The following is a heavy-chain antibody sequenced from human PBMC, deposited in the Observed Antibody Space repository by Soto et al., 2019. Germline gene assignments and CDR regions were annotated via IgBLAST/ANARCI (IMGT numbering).Heavy chain of an antibody. CDR1: GGSISSGGYY. CDR2: IYYSGST. J-gene: IGHJ5*02. Sequence: QVQLQESGPGLVKPSQTLSLTCTVSGGSISSGGYYWSWIRQHPGKGLEWIGYIYYSGSTYYNPSIKILVTISVDTSKNQFSLKLSSVTAADTAVYYCARVGGINWFDPWGQGTLVTVSS. CDR3: ARVGGINWFDP. D-gene: IGHD3-16*01. V-gene: IGHV4-31*01.